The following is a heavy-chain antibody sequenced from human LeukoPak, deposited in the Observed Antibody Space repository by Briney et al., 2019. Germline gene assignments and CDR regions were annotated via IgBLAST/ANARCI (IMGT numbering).Heavy chain of an antibody. D-gene: IGHD3-10*01. Sequence: GGSLRLSCAASGFSFSSYGMHWVRQAPGKGLEWVAFIRNDGSNKYYADSVKGRFTISRDNTKNTLYLQMNSLRAEDTAVYYCARVRASLDYWGQGTLVTVSS. CDR3: ARVRASLDY. J-gene: IGHJ4*02. V-gene: IGHV3-30*02. CDR1: GFSFSSYG. CDR2: IRNDGSNK.